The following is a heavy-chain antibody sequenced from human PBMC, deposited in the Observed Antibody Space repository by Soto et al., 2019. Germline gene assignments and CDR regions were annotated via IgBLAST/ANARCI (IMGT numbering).Heavy chain of an antibody. CDR2: INVNSGGT. CDR3: ARGYQLSLYHQLDY. Sequence: QVQLVQSGAEVKKPGASVKVSCKASGYTFTGNYMHWVRQAPGKGFEWMGWINVNSGGTKYAQKFQGWVTMTRYTSISKDYMELSRLRSEEKAVYYCARGYQLSLYHQLDYWGQGTLVTVSS. D-gene: IGHD3-16*02. CDR1: GYTFTGNY. V-gene: IGHV1-2*04. J-gene: IGHJ4*02.